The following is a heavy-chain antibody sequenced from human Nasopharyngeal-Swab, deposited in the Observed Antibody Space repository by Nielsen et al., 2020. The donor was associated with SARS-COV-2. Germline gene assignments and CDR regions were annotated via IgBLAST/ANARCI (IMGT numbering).Heavy chain of an antibody. V-gene: IGHV3-23*01. D-gene: IGHD3-10*01. CDR2: ISPSGDST. J-gene: IGHJ6*03. CDR3: AKGRGSYYYYMDV. Sequence: WILQPPGKGLQWVSSISPSGDSTYNADSVKGRFTLLRDTSVNTLYLQMNSLRAEDTAVYYCAKGRGSYYYYMDVWSKGTTVTVSS.